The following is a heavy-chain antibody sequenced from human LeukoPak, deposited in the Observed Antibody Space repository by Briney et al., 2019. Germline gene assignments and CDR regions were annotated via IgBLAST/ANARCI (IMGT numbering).Heavy chain of an antibody. CDR1: GYTFTSYG. CDR2: ISAYNGNT. J-gene: IGHJ5*02. CDR3: ARVVEYSSSSWFDP. Sequence: ASVKVSCKASGYTFTSYGISWVRQAPGQGLEWMGWISAYNGNTNYAQKLQGRVTMTTDTSTSTAYMELRSLRSDDTAVYYCARVVEYSSSSWFDPWGQGTLVTVSS. V-gene: IGHV1-18*01. D-gene: IGHD6-6*01.